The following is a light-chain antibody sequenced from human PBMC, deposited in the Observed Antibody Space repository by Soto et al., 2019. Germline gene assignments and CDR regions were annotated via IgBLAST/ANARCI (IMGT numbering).Light chain of an antibody. J-gene: IGKJ4*01. CDR2: VAS. CDR3: QQSFSTPQT. CDR1: QSINIY. V-gene: IGKV1-39*01. Sequence: DIQMTQPPSSLSASVGDSVIITCRASQSINIYLSWYQQKPGKAPKLLINVASTLQGGVPSRFSGSGSGTEFTLAISSLQPEDSATYYCQQSFSTPQTFGGGTKVDIK.